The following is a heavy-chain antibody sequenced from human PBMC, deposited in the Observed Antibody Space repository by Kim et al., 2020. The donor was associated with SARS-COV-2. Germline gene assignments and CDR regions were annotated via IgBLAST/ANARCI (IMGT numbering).Heavy chain of an antibody. D-gene: IGHD3-16*02. Sequence: GGSLRLSCAASGFTFSSYAMSWVRQAPGKGLEWVSAISGSGGSTYYADSVKGRFTISRDNSKNTLYLQMNSLRAGDTAVYYCAKDGVWGSYRPPDYWGQGTLVTVSS. CDR1: GFTFSSYA. J-gene: IGHJ4*02. CDR2: ISGSGGST. CDR3: AKDGVWGSYRPPDY. V-gene: IGHV3-23*01.